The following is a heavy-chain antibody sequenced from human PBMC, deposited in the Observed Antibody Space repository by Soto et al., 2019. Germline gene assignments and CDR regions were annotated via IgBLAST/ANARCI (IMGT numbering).Heavy chain of an antibody. CDR1: GFNFSNHG. J-gene: IGHJ4*02. Sequence: QVQLVESGGGVVQPGRSLRLSCAASGFNFSNHGMHWVRQAPGKGLEWVAVISNAGNNKYYADSVKGRFSIPRDNSTNMVYLQMNSLRPEDTAVYYCAKDRVKIGYAFDYWGQGTLVTVSS. CDR3: AKDRVKIGYAFDY. D-gene: IGHD2-2*01. V-gene: IGHV3-30*18. CDR2: ISNAGNNK.